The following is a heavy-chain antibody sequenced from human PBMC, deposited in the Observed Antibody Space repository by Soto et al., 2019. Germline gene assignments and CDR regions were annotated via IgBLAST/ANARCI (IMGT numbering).Heavy chain of an antibody. D-gene: IGHD3-3*01. CDR1: GGSVSSGTYQ. J-gene: IGHJ6*02. CDR3: ARLQFYDFWSGSVTMDV. Sequence: KPSETLSLTCTVSGGSVSSGTYQWSWIRQSPGKGLEWIGYIYYTGSTNYNPSLKSRVTISVDTSKNQFSLKLTSVTAADTALYFCARLQFYDFWSGSVTMDVWGQGTTVTVSS. CDR2: IYYTGST. V-gene: IGHV4-61*01.